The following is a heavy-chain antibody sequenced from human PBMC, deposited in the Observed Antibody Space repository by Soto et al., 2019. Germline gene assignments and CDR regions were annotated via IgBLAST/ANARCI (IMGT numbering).Heavy chain of an antibody. CDR2: ISTSGSTI. CDR1: GFTFSDYY. V-gene: IGHV3-11*01. CDR3: ARVSPPPDY. Sequence: GGSLRLSCAASGFTFSDYYMSWIRQAPGKGLEWVSYISTSGSTINYADYVKGRFTISRDNANNSLYLQMNSLRAEDTAVYYCARVSPPPDYWGQGTLVTVSS. J-gene: IGHJ4*02.